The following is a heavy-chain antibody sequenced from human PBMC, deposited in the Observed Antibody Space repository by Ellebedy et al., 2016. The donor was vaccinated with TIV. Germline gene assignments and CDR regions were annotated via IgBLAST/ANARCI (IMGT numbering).Heavy chain of an antibody. CDR3: ARGDDSSSHYFNGFGSFFDY. CDR1: GFSLENYA. D-gene: IGHD3-22*01. Sequence: PGGSLRLSCAASGFSLENYAMHWVRQAPGKGLEWVSGISWNSGSIGYAASVKGRFTISRDNAKKSLYLEMNSLRPEDTAFYYCARGDDSSSHYFNGFGSFFDYWGQGSLVTVSS. V-gene: IGHV3-9*01. J-gene: IGHJ4*02. CDR2: ISWNSGSI.